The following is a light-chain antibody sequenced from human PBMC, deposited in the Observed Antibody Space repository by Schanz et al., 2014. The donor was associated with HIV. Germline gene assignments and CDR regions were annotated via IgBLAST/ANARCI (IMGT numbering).Light chain of an antibody. V-gene: IGKV3-15*01. CDR3: QQYNSHSPFT. Sequence: EIVLTQSPGTLSLSPGERATLSCRASQSVSSSYFAWYQQKPGQAPRLLIYGASTRATGIPARFSGSGSGTEFTLTISSLQSEDFATYYCQQYNSHSPFTFGQGTKLEI. CDR2: GAS. CDR1: QSVSSSY. J-gene: IGKJ2*01.